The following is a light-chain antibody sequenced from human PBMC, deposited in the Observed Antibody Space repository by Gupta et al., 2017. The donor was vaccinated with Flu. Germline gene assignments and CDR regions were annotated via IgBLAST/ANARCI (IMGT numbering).Light chain of an antibody. CDR1: PSVFYSTNNNNY. Sequence: DIVMTQSPDSLAVSLGERATINCKASPSVFYSTNNNNYLAWYQQKPGQPPMLLIYCASTRETGVPDRFSGSGSGTDFTLTISGLQAEDVAVYYCQQDDSSPVAFGQGTKVEIK. CDR2: CAS. CDR3: QQDDSSPVA. J-gene: IGKJ1*01. V-gene: IGKV4-1*01.